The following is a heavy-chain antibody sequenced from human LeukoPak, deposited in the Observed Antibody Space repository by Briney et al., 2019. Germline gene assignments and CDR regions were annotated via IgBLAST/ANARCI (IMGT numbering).Heavy chain of an antibody. CDR1: GFTFSSYW. Sequence: GGSLRLSCVASGFTFSSYWMSWVRQAPGKGLEWVANIKQDGSEKFYVDSVKGRFTISRDNAKNSLYLQMNSLRAEDTAVYYCTRDRMVSATAYLDSWGQGTLVTVSS. CDR3: TRDRMVSATAYLDS. V-gene: IGHV3-7*03. D-gene: IGHD2-8*01. J-gene: IGHJ4*02. CDR2: IKQDGSEK.